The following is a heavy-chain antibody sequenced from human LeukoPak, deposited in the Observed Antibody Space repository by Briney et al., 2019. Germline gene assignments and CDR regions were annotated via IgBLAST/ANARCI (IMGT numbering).Heavy chain of an antibody. Sequence: SGGSLRLSCAASGFTFSSHWMHWVRHAPGKGLVWVSRINSDGTSTTYADSVKGPFTISRDNAKNTLYLQMNSLRVEDTAVFHCAREGTYSNGPDYWGQGTLVTVSS. V-gene: IGHV3-74*01. CDR3: AREGTYSNGPDY. J-gene: IGHJ4*02. CDR1: GFTFSSHW. D-gene: IGHD3-22*01. CDR2: INSDGTST.